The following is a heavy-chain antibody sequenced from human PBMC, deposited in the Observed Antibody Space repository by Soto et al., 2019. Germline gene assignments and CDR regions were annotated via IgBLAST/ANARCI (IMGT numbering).Heavy chain of an antibody. D-gene: IGHD2-2*01. CDR2: IYHSGST. V-gene: IGHV4-30-2*01. CDR1: GGSISSGGYS. Sequence: SETLSLTCAVSGGSISSGGYSWSWIRQPPGKGLEWIGYIYHSGSTYYNPSLKSRVTISVDRSKNQFSLKLSSVTAADTAVYYCARWGTDIVLVPAANTITYNWFDPWGQGTLVTVSS. J-gene: IGHJ5*02. CDR3: ARWGTDIVLVPAANTITYNWFDP.